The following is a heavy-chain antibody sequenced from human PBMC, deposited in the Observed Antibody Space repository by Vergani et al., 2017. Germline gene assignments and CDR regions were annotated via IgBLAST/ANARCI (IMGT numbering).Heavy chain of an antibody. CDR3: AHTTKWFGEFAFDY. CDR2: IYWNDDK. Sequence: QITLKESGPTLVKPTPTLTLTCTFSGFSLSTSGVGVGWIRQPPGKALEWLALIYWNDDKRYSPSLKSRLTITKDTSTNQVVHTMTNMDPVDTATYYCAHTTKWFGEFAFDYWGQGTLVTVSS. D-gene: IGHD3-10*01. J-gene: IGHJ4*02. CDR1: GFSLSTSGVG. V-gene: IGHV2-5*01.